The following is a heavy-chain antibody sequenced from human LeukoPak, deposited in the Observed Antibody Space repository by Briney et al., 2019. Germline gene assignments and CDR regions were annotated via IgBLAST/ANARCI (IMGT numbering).Heavy chain of an antibody. CDR1: GGSISSSSYY. V-gene: IGHV4-39*01. D-gene: IGHD3-16*01. J-gene: IGHJ6*03. Sequence: SETLSLTCTVSGGSISSSSYYWGWIRQPPGKGLEWIGSIYYSGSTYYNPSLKSRVTISVDTSENQFSLKLSSVTAADTAVYYCASVGGYYYYMDVWGKGTTVTISS. CDR3: ASVGGYYYYMDV. CDR2: IYYSGST.